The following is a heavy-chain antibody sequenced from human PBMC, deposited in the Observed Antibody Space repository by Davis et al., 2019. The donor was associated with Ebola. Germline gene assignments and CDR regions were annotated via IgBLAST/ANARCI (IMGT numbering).Heavy chain of an antibody. CDR3: AKDTSNVWFDV. V-gene: IGHV3-23*01. CDR2: LGLSADT. D-gene: IGHD6-19*01. Sequence: PAESLSLSCAASGFVSTRYVMRWVRRAPGQGLEWVSTLGLSADTYYADSVKGRFTISRDNSKNTLHLQMNSLRVEDTAIYYCAKDTSNVWFDVWGQGTMVTVSS. CDR1: GFVSTRYV. J-gene: IGHJ3*01.